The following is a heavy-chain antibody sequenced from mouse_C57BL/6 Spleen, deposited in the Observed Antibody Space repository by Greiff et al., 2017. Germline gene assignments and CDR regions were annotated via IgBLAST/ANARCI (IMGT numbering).Heavy chain of an antibody. Sequence: EVKLMESGGGLVQPGGSMKLSCVASGFTFSNYWMNWVRQSPEKGLEWVAQIRLKSDNYATHYAESVKGRFTISRDDSKSSVYLQMNNLRAEDTGIYYCTGVIYYDYVAWFAYWGQGTLVTVSA. CDR2: IRLKSDNYAT. J-gene: IGHJ3*01. CDR3: TGVIYYDYVAWFAY. CDR1: GFTFSNYW. V-gene: IGHV6-3*01. D-gene: IGHD2-4*01.